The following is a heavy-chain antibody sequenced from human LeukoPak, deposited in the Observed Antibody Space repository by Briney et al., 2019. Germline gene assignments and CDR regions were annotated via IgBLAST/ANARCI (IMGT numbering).Heavy chain of an antibody. Sequence: AGGSLRLSCAASGFTFSSYSMNWVRQAPGKGLEWVSSISSSSSYIYYADSVKGRFTISRDNSKNTLYLQMNSLRAEDTAVYYCARGALGDVPPAHYYYYYYMDVWGKGTTVTISS. CDR2: ISSSSSYI. CDR1: GFTFSSYS. CDR3: ARGALGDVPPAHYYYYYYMDV. V-gene: IGHV3-21*01. D-gene: IGHD2-21*02. J-gene: IGHJ6*03.